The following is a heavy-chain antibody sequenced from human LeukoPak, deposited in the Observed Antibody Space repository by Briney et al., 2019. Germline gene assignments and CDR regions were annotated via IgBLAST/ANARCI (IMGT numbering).Heavy chain of an antibody. CDR1: GFTVSSNY. J-gene: IGHJ3*02. CDR2: IYSGGST. Sequence: GGSLRLSCAASGFTVSSNYMSWVRQAPGKGLEWVSVIYSGGSTYYADSVKGRFTISRDNSKNTLYLQMNSLRAEDTAVYYCARGVATITSDAFDIWGQGTMVTVSS. V-gene: IGHV3-53*01. D-gene: IGHD5-12*01. CDR3: ARGVATITSDAFDI.